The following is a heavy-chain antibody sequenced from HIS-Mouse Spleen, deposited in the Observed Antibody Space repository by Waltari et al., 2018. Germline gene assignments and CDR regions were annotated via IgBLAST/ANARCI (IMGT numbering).Heavy chain of an antibody. Sequence: EVQLLESGGGLVQPGGSLRLSCAASGFTFSSYAMSWVRQAPGKGLEWVSGISGSGGSTYYADSGKGRLTISRDNSKNTLYLQMNSLRAEDTAVYYCAKAPLEQLVFDYWGQGTLVTVSS. CDR1: GFTFSSYA. D-gene: IGHD6-6*01. V-gene: IGHV3-23*01. CDR2: ISGSGGST. CDR3: AKAPLEQLVFDY. J-gene: IGHJ4*02.